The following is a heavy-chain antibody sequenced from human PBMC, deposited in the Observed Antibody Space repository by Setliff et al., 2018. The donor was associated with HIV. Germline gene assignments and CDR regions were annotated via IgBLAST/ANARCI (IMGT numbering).Heavy chain of an antibody. CDR3: ARQVRGEWATDALHPPTKYWYFDL. J-gene: IGHJ2*01. V-gene: IGHV4-34*01. Sequence: PSETLSLTCAVYGGSLSDHYWSWIRQPPGKGLEWIGEINHSGSTNYNPSLRSRVSISVDTSKNQFSLKLSSVTAADTAVYYCARQVRGEWATDALHPPTKYWYFDLWGRDTLVTVSS. D-gene: IGHD3-16*01. CDR2: INHSGST. CDR1: GGSLSDHY.